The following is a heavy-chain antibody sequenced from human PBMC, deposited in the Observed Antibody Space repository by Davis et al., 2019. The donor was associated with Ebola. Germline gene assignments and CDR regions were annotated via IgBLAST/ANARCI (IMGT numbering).Heavy chain of an antibody. CDR1: GFSFSTYA. Sequence: PGGSLRLSCAASGFSFSTYAMNWVRQAPGKGLEWVGRIKSLTDGGTTGYAAPVKGRFIVSRDAPRTTLHLQMNSLKTEDTGIYYCTTGQVVGVYWGQGALVTVSS. J-gene: IGHJ4*02. CDR3: TTGQVVGVY. D-gene: IGHD2-15*01. V-gene: IGHV3-15*07. CDR2: IKSLTDGGTT.